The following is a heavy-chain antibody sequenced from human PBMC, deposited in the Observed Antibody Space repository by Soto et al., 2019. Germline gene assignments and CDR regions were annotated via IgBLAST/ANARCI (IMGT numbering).Heavy chain of an antibody. Sequence: GGSLRLSCTGSGFIFGDYAVSWFRQAPGKGLEWVGFVTSKRHGGTTTYAASVKGRFTISRDDSNSVVYLQMDSLKTDDTGVFYCNRRNHNGRQFEHAFDIWGRGTMVTVSS. V-gene: IGHV3-49*03. J-gene: IGHJ3*02. CDR3: NRRNHNGRQFEHAFDI. CDR2: VTSKRHGGTT. CDR1: GFIFGDYA. D-gene: IGHD2-8*01.